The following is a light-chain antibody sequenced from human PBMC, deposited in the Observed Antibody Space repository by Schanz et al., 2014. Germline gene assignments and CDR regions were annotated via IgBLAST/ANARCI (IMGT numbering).Light chain of an antibody. CDR2: GAS. V-gene: IGKV1-39*01. Sequence: DIHMTQSPSSLSASVGDRVTITCRASQSINRNLNWYQQKSGEAPNLLIYGASNLQSGVPSRFSGSGSGTDFTLTISSLQPEDFATYYCQQSGTFGQGTRLDIK. CDR1: QSINRN. J-gene: IGKJ5*01. CDR3: QQSGT.